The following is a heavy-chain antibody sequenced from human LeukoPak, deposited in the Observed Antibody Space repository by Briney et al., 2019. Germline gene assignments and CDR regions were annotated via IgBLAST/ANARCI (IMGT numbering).Heavy chain of an antibody. D-gene: IGHD5-24*01. CDR3: ARSYGYLDAFDI. CDR2: INAGNGDT. V-gene: IGHV1-3*01. Sequence: ASVKVSCKASGYTFTSYAMHWVRQAPGQRLEWMGWINAGNGDTKYSQKFQGRVTMTEDTSTDTAYMELSSLRSDDSAMYYCARSYGYLDAFDIWGQGTMVTVSP. CDR1: GYTFTSYA. J-gene: IGHJ3*02.